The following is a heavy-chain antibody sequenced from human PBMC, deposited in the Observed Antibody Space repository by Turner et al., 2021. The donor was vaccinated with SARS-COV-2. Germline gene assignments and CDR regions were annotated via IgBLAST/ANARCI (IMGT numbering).Heavy chain of an antibody. CDR3: ARGGSGWYGYYYYGMDV. D-gene: IGHD6-19*01. CDR1: GGTFSNFA. Sequence: QVQVVQSGAEVKKPGSSVKVSCKASGGTFSNFAISWVRQAPGQGLELRGGIIPIFGTANYAQKFQGRVTITADESTSTAYMELSSLRSEDTAVYYCARGGSGWYGYYYYGMDVWGQGTTVIVSS. V-gene: IGHV1-69*01. CDR2: IIPIFGTA. J-gene: IGHJ6*02.